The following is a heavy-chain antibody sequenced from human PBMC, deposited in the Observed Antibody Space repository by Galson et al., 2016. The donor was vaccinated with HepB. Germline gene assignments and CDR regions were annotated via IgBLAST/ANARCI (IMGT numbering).Heavy chain of an antibody. CDR3: ARKYSRVWFDS. J-gene: IGHJ5*01. CDR1: GGSISGYY. CDR2: IHYTGTN. V-gene: IGHV4-59*01. Sequence: ETLSLTCTVSGGSISGYYWSWLRQPPGKGPEWIGYIHYTGTNNYNPSLESRVTISVDTSENRFSRTVRSVTAADTAVYYCARKYSRVWFDSWGQGTLVAVSS. D-gene: IGHD4-11*01.